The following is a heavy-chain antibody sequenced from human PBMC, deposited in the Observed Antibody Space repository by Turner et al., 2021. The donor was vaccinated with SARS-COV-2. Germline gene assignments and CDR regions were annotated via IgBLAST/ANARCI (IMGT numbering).Heavy chain of an antibody. V-gene: IGHV3-30*18. J-gene: IGHJ4*02. CDR3: AKEGTFGVITGIDY. Sequence: QVQLVESGGGVVQPGRSLRRSCAASGFTFSSYGMHWVRQAPGKGLEWVAVIPYDGSNKYYADSVKGRFTISRDNSKNTLYLQMNSLRAEDTAVYYCAKEGTFGVITGIDYWGQGTLVTVSS. CDR1: GFTFSSYG. CDR2: IPYDGSNK. D-gene: IGHD1-20*01.